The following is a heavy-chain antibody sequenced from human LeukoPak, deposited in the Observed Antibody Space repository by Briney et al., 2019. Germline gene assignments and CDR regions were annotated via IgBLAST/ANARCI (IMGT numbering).Heavy chain of an antibody. J-gene: IGHJ4*02. V-gene: IGHV4-39*01. D-gene: IGHD3-10*01. Sequence: SETLSLTCTVSGGSISSSSYYWGWLRQPPGKGLEWIGSIYYSGSTYYNPSLKSRVTISVDTSKNQFSLKLSSVTAADTAVYYCAKGAYYYGSGSRCVTLYYFDYWGQGTLVTVSS. CDR1: GGSISSSSYY. CDR2: IYYSGST. CDR3: AKGAYYYGSGSRCVTLYYFDY.